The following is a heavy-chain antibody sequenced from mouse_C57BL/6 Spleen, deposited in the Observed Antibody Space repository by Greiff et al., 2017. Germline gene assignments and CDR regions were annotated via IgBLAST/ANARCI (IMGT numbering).Heavy chain of an antibody. D-gene: IGHD2-4*01. J-gene: IGHJ3*01. V-gene: IGHV3-6*01. Sequence: EVQLVESGPGLVKPSQSLSLTCSVTGYSIPSGYYWNWIRQFPGNKLEWMGYISYDGSNNYNPSLKNRISITRDTSKNQFFLKLNSVTTEDTATYYCARDDYDEGFAYWGQGTLVTVSA. CDR1: GYSIPSGYY. CDR3: ARDDYDEGFAY. CDR2: ISYDGSN.